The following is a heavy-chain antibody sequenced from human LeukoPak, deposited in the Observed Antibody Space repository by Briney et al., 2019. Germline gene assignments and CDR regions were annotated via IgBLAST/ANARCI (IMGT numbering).Heavy chain of an antibody. D-gene: IGHD6-19*01. CDR2: ISGSGGST. Sequence: GGSLRLSCAASGFTFSSYAMSWARQAPGKGLVWVSTISGSGGSTYYADSVKGRFTISRDNSKNTLYLQINSLRAEDTAVYYCAKDLAVYSSGWPVDYWGQGTLVTVSS. V-gene: IGHV3-23*01. CDR1: GFTFSSYA. J-gene: IGHJ4*02. CDR3: AKDLAVYSSGWPVDY.